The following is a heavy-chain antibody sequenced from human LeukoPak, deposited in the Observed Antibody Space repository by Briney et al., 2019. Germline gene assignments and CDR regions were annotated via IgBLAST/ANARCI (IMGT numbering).Heavy chain of an antibody. D-gene: IGHD3-3*01. Sequence: GGSLRLSCAASGFTFNNYAMNWVRQAPGKGLEWVSVISGSGGTTYYADSVKGRFTISRDSSKNTLYLQMNSLRAEDTAVYYCAKFFVGDYDFWSGYYKGFDYWGQGTLVTVSS. CDR2: ISGSGGTT. CDR3: AKFFVGDYDFWSGYYKGFDY. V-gene: IGHV3-23*01. CDR1: GFTFNNYA. J-gene: IGHJ4*02.